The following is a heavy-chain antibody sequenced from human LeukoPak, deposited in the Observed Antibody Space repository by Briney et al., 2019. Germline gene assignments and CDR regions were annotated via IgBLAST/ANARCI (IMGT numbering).Heavy chain of an antibody. CDR1: GGSISSYY. Sequence: PSETLSLTCTVSGGSISSYYWSWIRQPPGKGLEWIGYIYYSGSTNYNPSLKSRVTISVDTSKNQFSLKLSSMTAADTAVYYCARNQPYDFWSGYYNNWFDPWGQGTLVTVSS. J-gene: IGHJ5*02. CDR2: IYYSGST. D-gene: IGHD3-3*01. V-gene: IGHV4-59*01. CDR3: ARNQPYDFWSGYYNNWFDP.